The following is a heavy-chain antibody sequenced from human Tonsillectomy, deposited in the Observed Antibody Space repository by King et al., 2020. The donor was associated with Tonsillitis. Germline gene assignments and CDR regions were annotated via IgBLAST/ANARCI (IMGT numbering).Heavy chain of an antibody. CDR2: IYWDDDK. CDR3: SHSDPEIRHGYNF. J-gene: IGHJ4*02. V-gene: IGHV2-5*02. D-gene: IGHD5-24*01. Sequence: TLKESGPTLVKPTQTLTLTCTFSGFSLSTSGVGVGWIRQPPGKAPEWLAVIYWDDDKRYSSSLQSRRTITKDTSKNQVALPMTNMDPVDTATYYCSHSDPEIRHGYNFWGQGILVTVSS. CDR1: GFSLSTSGVG.